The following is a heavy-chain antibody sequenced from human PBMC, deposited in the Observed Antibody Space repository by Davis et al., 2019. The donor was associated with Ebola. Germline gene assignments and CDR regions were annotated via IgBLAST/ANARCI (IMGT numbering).Heavy chain of an antibody. CDR3: AKDPLYDFWSGYFEY. D-gene: IGHD3-3*01. CDR1: GYTFTNYY. V-gene: IGHV1-18*04. Sequence: ASVKVSCKASGYTFTNYYMHWVRQAPGQGLEWMGWINGYNGNTNYAQKLQGRVTMTTDTSTSTAYMELRSLISDDTAVYYCAKDPLYDFWSGYFEYWGQGTLVPVSS. CDR2: INGYNGNT. J-gene: IGHJ4*02.